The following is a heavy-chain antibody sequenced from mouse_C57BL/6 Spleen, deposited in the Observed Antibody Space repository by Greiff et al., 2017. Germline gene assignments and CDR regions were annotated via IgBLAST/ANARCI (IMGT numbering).Heavy chain of an antibody. CDR2: ISDGGSYT. CDR1: GFTFSSYA. CDR3: ARGQTFDY. J-gene: IGHJ2*01. V-gene: IGHV5-4*01. Sequence: EVQVVESGGGLVKPGGSLKLSCAASGFTFSSYAMSWVRQTPEKRLEWVATISDGGSYTYYPDNVKGRFTISRDNAKTNLYLQMSHLKSEDTAVYYCARGQTFDYWGQGTTLTVAS.